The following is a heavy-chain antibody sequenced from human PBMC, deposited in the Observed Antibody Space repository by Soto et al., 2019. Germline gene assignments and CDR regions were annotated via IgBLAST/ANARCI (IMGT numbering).Heavy chain of an antibody. CDR3: TRGAGQGSGSYD. D-gene: IGHD3-10*01. CDR2: VSTYNGNT. V-gene: IGHV1-18*01. J-gene: IGHJ4*02. Sequence: QVQLVQSGAEVKKPGASVKVSCKASGYIFTSFGITWERQAPGQGLEWMGWVSTYNGNTKYAQKLQGRVTMSTDTSTSTAYMDLRSLRSDDTAVYYCTRGAGQGSGSYDWGQGTLVTVSS. CDR1: GYIFTSFG.